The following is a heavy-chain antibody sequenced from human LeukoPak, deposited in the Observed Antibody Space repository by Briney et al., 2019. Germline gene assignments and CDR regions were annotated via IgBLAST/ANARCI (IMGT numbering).Heavy chain of an antibody. D-gene: IGHD5/OR15-5a*01. CDR3: ARGRVSWHYFDY. Sequence: SETLSLTCTVSGGSISPYYWSFIRQPAGKGLEWIGRISTSGSSKYNPSLESRVTMSVDTSKNQFSLKVTSVTAADTAMYYCARGRVSWHYFDYWGQGTLVTVSS. CDR1: GGSISPYY. J-gene: IGHJ4*02. CDR2: ISTSGSS. V-gene: IGHV4-4*07.